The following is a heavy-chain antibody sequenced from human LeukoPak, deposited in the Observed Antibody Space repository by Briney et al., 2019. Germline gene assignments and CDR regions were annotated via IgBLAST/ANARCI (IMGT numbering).Heavy chain of an antibody. V-gene: IGHV1-18*01. J-gene: IGHJ5*02. CDR3: AWSPSSIAALGWFDP. CDR1: GYTFTSYG. Sequence: ASVKVSCKASGYTFTSYGISWVRQAPGQGLEWMGWISAYNGNTNYAQKPQGRVTMTTDTSTSTAYMELRSLRSDDTAVYYCAWSPSSIAALGWFDPWGQGTLVTVSS. CDR2: ISAYNGNT. D-gene: IGHD6-6*01.